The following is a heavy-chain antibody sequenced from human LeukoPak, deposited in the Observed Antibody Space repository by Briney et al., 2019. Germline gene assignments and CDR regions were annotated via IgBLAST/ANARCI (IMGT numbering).Heavy chain of an antibody. CDR3: ARVGTYWGFDP. V-gene: IGHV3-13*01. J-gene: IGHJ5*02. D-gene: IGHD2-21*01. Sequence: PGGSLRLSCAASGFTFIDYDMHWVRQVIGKGLEWVSAIGIRGDTHYSGSVKGRFTISRDNAKNSLYLQMNSLRAEDTAVYYCARVGTYWGFDPWGQGTLVTVSS. CDR2: IGIRGDT. CDR1: GFTFIDYD.